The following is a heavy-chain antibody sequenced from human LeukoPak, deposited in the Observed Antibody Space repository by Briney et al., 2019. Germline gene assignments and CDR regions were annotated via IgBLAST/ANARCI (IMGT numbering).Heavy chain of an antibody. D-gene: IGHD3-3*01. V-gene: IGHV3-30*02. CDR3: TKDRKYDFWSGYDY. Sequence: PGGSLRLSCAASGFTFSDSGMHWVRQAPGKGLEWVGFIRGDGSRKYYGDPVKGRFTIARDNSKNTLYLHMETLRANDSAVYYCTKDRKYDFWSGYDYWGQETLVTVSS. CDR1: GFTFSDSG. CDR2: IRGDGSRK. J-gene: IGHJ4*02.